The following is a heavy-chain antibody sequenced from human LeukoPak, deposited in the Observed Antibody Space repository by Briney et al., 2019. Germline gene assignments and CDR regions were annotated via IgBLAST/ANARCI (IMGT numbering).Heavy chain of an antibody. V-gene: IGHV3-30*03. CDR2: ILYDGSNK. Sequence: GGSLRLSCAASGFTFSSYGMHWVRQAPGKGLEWVAVILYDGSNKYYADSVKGRFTISRDNSKNTLYLQMGSLRAEDMAVYYCARDPNSSSWYEVDYYYMDVWGKGTTVTVSS. CDR3: ARDPNSSSWYEVDYYYMDV. J-gene: IGHJ6*03. CDR1: GFTFSSYG. D-gene: IGHD6-13*01.